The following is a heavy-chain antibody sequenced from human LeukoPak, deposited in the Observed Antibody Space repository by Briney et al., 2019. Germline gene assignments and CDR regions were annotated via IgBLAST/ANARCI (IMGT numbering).Heavy chain of an antibody. D-gene: IGHD6-25*01. CDR2: ISSSGTTI. Sequence: GGSLRLSCAASGFTFSSYGLNWARQAPGKGLEWVSYISSSGTTIQYADSVEGRFTISRDNAKNSLYLQMNSLRAEDTAVYYCARVTAAAAPWVYWGQGTQVTVSS. J-gene: IGHJ4*02. CDR1: GFTFSSYG. V-gene: IGHV3-48*04. CDR3: ARVTAAAAPWVY.